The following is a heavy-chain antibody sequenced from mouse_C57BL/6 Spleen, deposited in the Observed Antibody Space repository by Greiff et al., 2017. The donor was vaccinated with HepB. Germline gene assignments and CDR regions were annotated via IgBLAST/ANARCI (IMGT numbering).Heavy chain of an antibody. CDR1: GFTFSDYG. CDR2: ISSGSSTI. J-gene: IGHJ1*03. V-gene: IGHV5-17*01. CDR3: ARTGDSWYFDV. Sequence: EVQRVESGGGLVKPGGSLKLSCAASGFTFSDYGMHWVRQAPEKGLEWVAYISSGSSTIYYADTVKGRFTISRDNAKNTLFLQMTSLRSEDTAMYYCARTGDSWYFDVWGTGTTVTVSS.